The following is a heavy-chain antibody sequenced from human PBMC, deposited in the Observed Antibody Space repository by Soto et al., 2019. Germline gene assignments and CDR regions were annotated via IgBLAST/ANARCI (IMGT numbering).Heavy chain of an antibody. CDR3: ARVSTPCFAP. D-gene: IGHD1-1*01. CDR2: ISAYNGNT. V-gene: IGHV1-18*01. Sequence: GTSVKVSCEACGYRFTSYASSWVRQAPEQGLEWMGWISAYNGNTNYAQKLQGRVTMTTDTSTSTVYMELRSLRSDDTAVYYCARVSTPCFAPWGQGTQVTVSS. CDR1: GYRFTSYA. J-gene: IGHJ5*02.